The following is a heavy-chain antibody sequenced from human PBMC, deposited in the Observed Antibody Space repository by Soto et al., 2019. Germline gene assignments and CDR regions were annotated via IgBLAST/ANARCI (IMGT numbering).Heavy chain of an antibody. Sequence: SETLSLTCTVSGGSISSYYWSWIRQPPGKGLEWIGYIYYSGSTNYNPSLKSRVTISVDTSKNQFSLKLSSVTAADTAVYYCARDRRDGYHYLDWYFDLWGRGTRVTVSS. D-gene: IGHD5-18*01. CDR3: ARDRRDGYHYLDWYFDL. CDR1: GGSISSYY. J-gene: IGHJ2*01. CDR2: IYYSGST. V-gene: IGHV4-59*01.